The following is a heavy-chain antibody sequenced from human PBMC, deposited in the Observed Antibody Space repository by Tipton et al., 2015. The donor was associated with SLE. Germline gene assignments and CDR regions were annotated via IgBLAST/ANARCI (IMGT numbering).Heavy chain of an antibody. CDR3: ARDHGGSYYGWFDP. CDR1: GGSISSYY. J-gene: IGHJ5*02. Sequence: TLSLTCTVSGGSISSYYWSWIRQPPGKGLEWIGYIYHSGSTYYNPSLKSRVTISVDRSKNQFSLNLSSVTAADTALYYCARDHGGSYYGWFDPWGQGTLVTVSS. D-gene: IGHD1-26*01. CDR2: IYHSGST. V-gene: IGHV4-59*12.